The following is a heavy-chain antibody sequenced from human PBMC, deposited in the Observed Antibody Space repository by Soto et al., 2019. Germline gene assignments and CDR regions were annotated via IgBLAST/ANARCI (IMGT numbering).Heavy chain of an antibody. J-gene: IGHJ4*02. V-gene: IGHV3-48*01. D-gene: IGHD3-10*01. CDR3: ARSWAYYYASGTYSGGIRGYYFTY. CDR2: ISSSSSTI. CDR1: GFTFSGYS. Sequence: EVQLVESGGGLVQPGGSLRLSCAASGFTFSGYSVNWVRQAPGRGLEWISYISSSSSTIYYADSVKGRFTISRDDAKNSLYRQMNSLRAEDTAVYYCARSWAYYYASGTYSGGIRGYYFTYWGQGPLVTVSS.